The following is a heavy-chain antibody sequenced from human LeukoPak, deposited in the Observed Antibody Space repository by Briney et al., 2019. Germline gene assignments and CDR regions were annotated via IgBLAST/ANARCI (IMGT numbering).Heavy chain of an antibody. CDR3: PRGRYSSSWYALDY. Sequence: ASVKLSCKSSGYTFTGYYMHWVRNPPCPGLEWMGCNNPISGGPTHEQDSQGTLTMTRSMSILTPYMELSTLRSDDTDVYYCPRGRYSSSWYALDYWDQGTLVTASS. J-gene: IGHJ4*02. D-gene: IGHD6-13*01. CDR1: GYTFTGYY. V-gene: IGHV1-2*02. CDR2: NNPISGGP.